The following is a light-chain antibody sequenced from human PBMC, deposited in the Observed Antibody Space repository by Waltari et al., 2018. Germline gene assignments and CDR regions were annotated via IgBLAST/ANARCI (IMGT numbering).Light chain of an antibody. CDR2: DVY. CDR1: SSDVGDYNY. CDR3: CSYADSSTYV. Sequence: QSALTQPRSVSGSPGQSVTISCTGTSSDVGDYNYVSWYQQHPGKAPKVMFYDVYKRPSGVPGRFSGSKSGNTASLTISGLQAEDGADYYCCSYADSSTYVFGTGTQVTVL. V-gene: IGLV2-11*01. J-gene: IGLJ1*01.